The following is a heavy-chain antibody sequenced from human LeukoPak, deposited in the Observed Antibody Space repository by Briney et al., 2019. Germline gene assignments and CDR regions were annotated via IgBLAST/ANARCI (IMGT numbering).Heavy chain of an antibody. J-gene: IGHJ1*01. CDR1: GYTFTSYG. CDR3: ARDLRSVLRYFDWLSNAEYFQH. V-gene: IGHV1-18*01. Sequence: GASVKVSCKASGYTFTSYGISWVRQAPGQGLEWMGWISAYNGNTNYAQKLQGRVTMTTDTSTSTAYMELRSLRSDDTAVYYCARDLRSVLRYFDWLSNAEYFQHWGQGTLVTVSS. D-gene: IGHD3-9*01. CDR2: ISAYNGNT.